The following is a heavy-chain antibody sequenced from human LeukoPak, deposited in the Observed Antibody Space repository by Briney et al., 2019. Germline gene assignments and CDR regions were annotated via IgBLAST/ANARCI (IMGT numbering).Heavy chain of an antibody. J-gene: IGHJ4*02. Sequence: GGSLRLSCAASGFSFSRYWMTWVRQAPGKGLEWVANIKEDGTKTYYVDSVKGRFTVSRDNAQNSLYLQMDSLTPEDTAVYFCARGEAFCDYWGQGALVTVSS. V-gene: IGHV3-7*05. CDR3: ARGEAFCDY. CDR2: IKEDGTKT. CDR1: GFSFSRYW.